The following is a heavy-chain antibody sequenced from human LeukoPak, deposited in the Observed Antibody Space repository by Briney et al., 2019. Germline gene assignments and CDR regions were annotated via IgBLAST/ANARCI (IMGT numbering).Heavy chain of an antibody. J-gene: IGHJ4*01. CDR2: ISWNSRSI. V-gene: IGHV3-9*01. Sequence: GGSLRLSCAASGFTFSSYAMHWVRQAPGKGLEWVSGISWNSRSIGYADSVKGRFTISRDNAKNSLYLQMNSLRAEDTAVYYCAREVRGVIYYWXXXTLVTVSS. D-gene: IGHD3-10*01. CDR3: AREVRGVIYY. CDR1: GFTFSSYA.